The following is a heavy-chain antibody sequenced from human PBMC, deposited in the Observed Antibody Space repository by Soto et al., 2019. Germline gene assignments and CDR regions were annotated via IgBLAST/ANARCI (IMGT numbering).Heavy chain of an antibody. Sequence: QVQLQESGPGLVKPSQTLSLTCTVSGGSITSGGYYWSWIRQHPGKGLEWIGYIYYSGSTYYNPSLKGRVTISVDTSNNQFSLNVSSVTAADTAVYYCARTEGYCSGGSCYVSWFDPWGQGTLVTVSS. J-gene: IGHJ5*02. CDR2: IYYSGST. CDR1: GGSITSGGYY. CDR3: ARTEGYCSGGSCYVSWFDP. V-gene: IGHV4-31*03. D-gene: IGHD2-15*01.